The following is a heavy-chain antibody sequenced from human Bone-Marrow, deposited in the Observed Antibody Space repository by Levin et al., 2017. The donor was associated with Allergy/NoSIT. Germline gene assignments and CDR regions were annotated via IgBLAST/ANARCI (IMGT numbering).Heavy chain of an antibody. D-gene: IGHD3-10*01. CDR2: IGSAGDT. CDR1: GFTFSNYD. V-gene: IGHV3-13*04. Sequence: GGSLRLSCAASGFTFSNYDMHWVRQPTGKGLEWVSVIGSAGDTYYPGSVKGRFTVSRENAKNSLYLQMNSLRDGDTAVYYCARGTSEIRYGSGSYFDYWGQGALVTVSS. CDR3: ARGTSEIRYGSGSYFDY. J-gene: IGHJ4*02.